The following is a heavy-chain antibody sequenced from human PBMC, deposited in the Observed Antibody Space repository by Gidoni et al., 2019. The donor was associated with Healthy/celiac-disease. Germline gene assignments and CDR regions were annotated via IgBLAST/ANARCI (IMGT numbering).Heavy chain of an antibody. V-gene: IGHV4-59*01. CDR3: ARRTEYYYMDV. Sequence: VQLQESGPGLVKPSETLSLTCTVSGGSIRSYYWSWIRQPPGKGLEWIGYIYYRGSTNYNPSLKSRVTISVDTSKNQFSLKLSSVTAADTAVYYCARRTEYYYMDVWGKGTTVTVSS. J-gene: IGHJ6*03. CDR1: GGSIRSYY. CDR2: IYYRGST.